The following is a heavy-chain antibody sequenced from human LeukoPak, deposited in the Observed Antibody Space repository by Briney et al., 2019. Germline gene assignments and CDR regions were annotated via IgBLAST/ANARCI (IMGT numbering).Heavy chain of an antibody. V-gene: IGHV3-9*01. CDR3: AKTYDTSGYPFGAIDI. CDR2: ISWNSGTI. Sequence: GRSPRLSCAASGFTFDDYAMHWVRQAPGKGLEWVSGISWNSGTIGYADSVKGRFTISRDNAKNSLYLQMNSLRAEDTALYYCAKTYDTSGYPFGAIDIWGQGTMVTVSS. D-gene: IGHD3-22*01. J-gene: IGHJ3*02. CDR1: GFTFDDYA.